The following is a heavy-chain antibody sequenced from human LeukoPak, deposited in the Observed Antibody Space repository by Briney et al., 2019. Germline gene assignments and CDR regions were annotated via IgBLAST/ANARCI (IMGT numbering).Heavy chain of an antibody. CDR1: GGSISSSSYY. Sequence: SETLSLTCTVSGGSISSSSYYWGWIRQPPGKGLEWIGEINHSGSTNYNPSLKSRVTISVDTSKNQFSLKLSSVTAADTAVYYCTAAGNRPYYFDYWGQGTLVTVSS. V-gene: IGHV4-39*07. D-gene: IGHD6-13*01. CDR3: TAAGNRPYYFDY. CDR2: INHSGST. J-gene: IGHJ4*02.